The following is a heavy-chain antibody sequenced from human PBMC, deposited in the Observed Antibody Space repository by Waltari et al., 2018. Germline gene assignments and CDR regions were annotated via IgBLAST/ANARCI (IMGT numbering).Heavy chain of an antibody. CDR2: MKHEGSRT. J-gene: IGHJ6*02. CDR3: VRDRSSGNVGPYYGMDV. V-gene: IGHV3-74*01. D-gene: IGHD3-22*01. Sequence: EVQLVESGGGLVQPGGSLRLTCAASGFTFSRFWMHWVRQAPGKGPVGVARMKHEGSRTSYGDSAKGRFTISRNNAKNTMYLQMNTLRVEDTAVYYCVRDRSSGNVGPYYGMDVWGQGTTVTVSS. CDR1: GFTFSRFW.